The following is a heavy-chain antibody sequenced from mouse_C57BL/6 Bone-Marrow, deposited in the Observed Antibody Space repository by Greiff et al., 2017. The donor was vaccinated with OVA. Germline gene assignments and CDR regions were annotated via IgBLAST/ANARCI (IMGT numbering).Heavy chain of an antibody. J-gene: IGHJ4*01. D-gene: IGHD2-14*01. CDR2: ISSGSSTI. CDR1: GFTFSDYG. CDR3: ARRLLWVRAYYYAMDY. Sequence: EVKLVESGGGLVKPGGSLKLSCAASGFTFSDYGMHWVRQAPEKGLEWVAYISSGSSTIYYADTVKGRFTISRDNAKNTLFLQMTSLRSEDTAMYYCARRLLWVRAYYYAMDYWGQGTSVTGSS. V-gene: IGHV5-17*01.